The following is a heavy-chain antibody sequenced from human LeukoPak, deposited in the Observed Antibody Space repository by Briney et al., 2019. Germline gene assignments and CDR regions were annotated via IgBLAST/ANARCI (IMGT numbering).Heavy chain of an antibody. Sequence: KFQGRVTMATDTSTNTAYMEVRSLRSDDTAVYYCARGSNWFDFWGQGTLVTVSS. V-gene: IGHV1-18*01. CDR3: ARGSNWFDF. J-gene: IGHJ5*01.